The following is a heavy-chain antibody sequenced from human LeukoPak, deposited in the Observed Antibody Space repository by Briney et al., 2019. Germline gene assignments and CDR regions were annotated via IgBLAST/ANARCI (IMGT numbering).Heavy chain of an antibody. J-gene: IGHJ6*03. CDR3: AKVGSGGVRGVISFYYYYMDV. Sequence: PGGSLRLSCAASGFTFSSYAMSWVRQAPGKGLEWVSAISGSGGSTYYADSVKGRFTISRDNSKNTLYLQMNSLRAEDTAVYYCAKVGSGGVRGVISFYYYYMDVWGKGTTVTVSS. D-gene: IGHD3-10*01. CDR2: ISGSGGST. V-gene: IGHV3-23*01. CDR1: GFTFSSYA.